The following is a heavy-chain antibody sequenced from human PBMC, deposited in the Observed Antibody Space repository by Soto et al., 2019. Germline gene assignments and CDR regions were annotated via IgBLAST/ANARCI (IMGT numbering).Heavy chain of an antibody. Sequence: QVQLVESGGGLVKPGGSLRLSCATSGFTFSDYYMSWIRQAPGEGLEWVSYIGTRGNTKYYADSVWGRFTISRDNAKNSLYLQMNSLRAADAAVYYCARDGTEYYGEYYDYWGQGIPVTVSS. CDR1: GFTFSDYY. D-gene: IGHD4-17*01. CDR2: IGTRGNTK. V-gene: IGHV3-11*01. CDR3: ARDGTEYYGEYYDY. J-gene: IGHJ4*02.